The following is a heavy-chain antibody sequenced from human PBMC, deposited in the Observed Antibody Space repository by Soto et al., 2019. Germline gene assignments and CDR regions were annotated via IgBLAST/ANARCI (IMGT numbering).Heavy chain of an antibody. V-gene: IGHV1-18*01. Sequence: ASVKVSCKASGYTFTSYGISWVRQAPGQGLEWMGWISAYNGNTNYAQKLQGRVTTTTDTSTSTAYMELRSLRSDDTAVYYCARDESTYYDSSGYYQNWFDPWGQGTLVTVSS. CDR3: ARDESTYYDSSGYYQNWFDP. J-gene: IGHJ5*02. CDR2: ISAYNGNT. D-gene: IGHD3-22*01. CDR1: GYTFTSYG.